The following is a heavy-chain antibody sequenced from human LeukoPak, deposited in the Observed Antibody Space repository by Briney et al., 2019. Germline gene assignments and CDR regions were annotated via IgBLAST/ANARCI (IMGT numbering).Heavy chain of an antibody. Sequence: SETLSLTCTVSGGSLSGYYWSWLRQPPGKGLEWIGYIYYSGTTKYSPSLTSRVTISVDTSKNQFSLKLNSVTAADTAVYYCARASLPAADRQRYYMDVWGKGTTVTVSS. CDR3: ARASLPAADRQRYYMDV. J-gene: IGHJ6*03. V-gene: IGHV4-59*08. D-gene: IGHD2-2*01. CDR1: GGSLSGYY. CDR2: IYYSGTT.